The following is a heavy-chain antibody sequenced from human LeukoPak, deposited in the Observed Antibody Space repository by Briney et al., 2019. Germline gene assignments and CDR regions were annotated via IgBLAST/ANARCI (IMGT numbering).Heavy chain of an antibody. J-gene: IGHJ3*02. CDR3: ARVALNYDFWSGYSGDGAFDI. CDR1: GYTFISYA. D-gene: IGHD3-3*01. Sequence: ASVKVSCKASGYTFISYAVNWVRQAPGQGLEWMGWINTNTGNPTYAQGFTGRFVFSLDTSVTTAYLQISSLKAEDIAVYYCARVALNYDFWSGYSGDGAFDIWGQGTMVTVSS. V-gene: IGHV7-4-1*02. CDR2: INTNTGNP.